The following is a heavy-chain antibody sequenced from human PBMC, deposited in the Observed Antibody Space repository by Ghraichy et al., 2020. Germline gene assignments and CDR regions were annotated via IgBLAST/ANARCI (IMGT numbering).Heavy chain of an antibody. CDR2: ISSSSSYI. D-gene: IGHD6-19*01. Sequence: GGSLRLSCAASGFTFSSYSMNWVRQAPGKGLEWVSSISSSSSYIYYADSVKGRFTISRDNAKNSLYLQMNSLRAEDTAVYYCARDQVAGTVSDWFDPWGQRTLVTVSS. CDR3: ARDQVAGTVSDWFDP. J-gene: IGHJ5*02. V-gene: IGHV3-21*01. CDR1: GFTFSSYS.